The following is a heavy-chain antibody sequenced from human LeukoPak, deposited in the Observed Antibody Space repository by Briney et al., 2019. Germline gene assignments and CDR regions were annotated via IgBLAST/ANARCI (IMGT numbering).Heavy chain of an antibody. Sequence: GGSLRLSCEASGFTVSSFEINWVRQAPGKGLEWVSYISSSGGTMDYADSVKGRFTIPRDNSKNTLYLQMNSLRVEDTAVYYCARDLGDYYGSGSLWGQGTLVTVSS. D-gene: IGHD3-10*01. J-gene: IGHJ4*02. V-gene: IGHV3-48*03. CDR1: GFTVSSFE. CDR3: ARDLGDYYGSGSL. CDR2: ISSSGGTM.